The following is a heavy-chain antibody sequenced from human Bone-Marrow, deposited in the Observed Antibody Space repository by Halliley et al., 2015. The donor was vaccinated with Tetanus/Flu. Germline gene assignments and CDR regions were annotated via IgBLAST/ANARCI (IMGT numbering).Heavy chain of an antibody. V-gene: IGHV4-39*01. CDR2: FYYSGST. CDR3: ARGLIMDV. CDR1: GGFLSSGTYD. Sequence: TLSLTCTVSGGFLSSGTYDWGWIRQPPGKGLEWIGTFYYSGSTYYNPSLRSRVTIFVDTSKNQFSLKLSSVTAADRAVYYCARGLIMDVWGQGTTVTVSS. J-gene: IGHJ6*02.